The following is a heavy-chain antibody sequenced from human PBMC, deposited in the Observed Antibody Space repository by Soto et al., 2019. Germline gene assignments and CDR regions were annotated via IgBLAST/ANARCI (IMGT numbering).Heavy chain of an antibody. Sequence: PSETLSLTCTVSGGSISSGGYYWSWIRQHPGKGLEWIGYIYYSGSTYYNPSLKSRVTISVDTSKNQFSLKLSSVTAADTAVYYCAFDPGGGSGWFDLWGPGTLVTVS. CDR2: IYYSGST. CDR1: GGSISSGGYY. J-gene: IGHJ5*02. CDR3: AFDPGGGSGWFDL. V-gene: IGHV4-31*03. D-gene: IGHD3-9*01.